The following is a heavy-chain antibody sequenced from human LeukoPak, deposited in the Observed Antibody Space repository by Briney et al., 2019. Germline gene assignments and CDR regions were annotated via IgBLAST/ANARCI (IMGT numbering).Heavy chain of an antibody. CDR1: XDSXXSTSGF. Sequence: XDSXXSTSGFWGWIRQPRGKGMEWIGTIHYAGTIYYNPSFKSRLTISVNTSKNQFSLKLSAVAAAKPAFYYXXXXXXXXXRPXXKWGQGTLVAVSS. J-gene: IGHJ1*01. CDR3: XXXXXXXXRPXXK. CDR2: IHYAGTI. V-gene: IGHV4-39*01.